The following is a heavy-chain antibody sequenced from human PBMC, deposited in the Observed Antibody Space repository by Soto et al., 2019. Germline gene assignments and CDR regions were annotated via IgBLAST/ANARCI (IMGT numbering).Heavy chain of an antibody. Sequence: SETLSLTCTVSGGSISSSSYYWGWIRQPPGKGLEWIGSIYYSGSTYYNPSLKSRVTISVDTSKNQFSLKLSSVTAADTAVYYCAREQLGEGDYWGQGTLVTVSS. V-gene: IGHV4-39*07. J-gene: IGHJ4*02. CDR3: AREQLGEGDY. CDR1: GGSISSSSYY. CDR2: IYYSGST. D-gene: IGHD1-1*01.